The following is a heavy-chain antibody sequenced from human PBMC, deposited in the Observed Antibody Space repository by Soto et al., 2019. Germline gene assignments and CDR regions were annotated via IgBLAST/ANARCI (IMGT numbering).Heavy chain of an antibody. CDR3: ARDHDYGDHTPGYYYYGMDV. J-gene: IGHJ6*02. Sequence: ASVKVSCKASGYTFTSYGISWVRQAPGQGLEWMGWISAYNGNTNYAQKLQGRVTMTTDTSTSTAYMELRSLRSDDTAVYYCARDHDYGDHTPGYYYYGMDVWGQGTTVTVSS. D-gene: IGHD4-17*01. CDR2: ISAYNGNT. CDR1: GYTFTSYG. V-gene: IGHV1-18*01.